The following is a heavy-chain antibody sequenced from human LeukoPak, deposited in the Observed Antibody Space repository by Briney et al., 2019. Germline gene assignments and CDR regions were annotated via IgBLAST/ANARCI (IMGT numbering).Heavy chain of an antibody. CDR2: INPNSGGT. V-gene: IGHV1-2*02. CDR3: ARDRGGMVDGSNFDY. J-gene: IGHJ4*02. CDR1: GYTFTGYY. D-gene: IGHD1-26*01. Sequence: ASVKVSCKASGYTFTGYYMHWVRQAPGQGLEWMGWINPNSGGTNYAQKFQGRVTMTRDTSISTAYMELSRLRSDDTAVYYCARDRGGMVDGSNFDYWGQGTLVTVSS.